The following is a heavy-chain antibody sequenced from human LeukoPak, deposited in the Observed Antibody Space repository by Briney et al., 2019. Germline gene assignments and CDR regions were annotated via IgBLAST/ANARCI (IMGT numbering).Heavy chain of an antibody. CDR3: ARGFSSSWYSWFDP. CDR1: GGSLSGYY. Sequence: SETLSLTCAVYGGSLSGYYWSWIRQPPGKGLEWIGEINHSGSTNYNPSLKSRVTISVDTSKNQFSLKLSSVTAADTAVYYCARGFSSSWYSWFDPWGQGTLVTVSS. CDR2: INHSGST. J-gene: IGHJ5*02. V-gene: IGHV4-34*01. D-gene: IGHD6-13*01.